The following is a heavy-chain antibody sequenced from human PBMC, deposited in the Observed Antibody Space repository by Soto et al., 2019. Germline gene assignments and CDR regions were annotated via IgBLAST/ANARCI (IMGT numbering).Heavy chain of an antibody. D-gene: IGHD1-7*01. CDR3: TTDEFTGTTTLDDYYGMDV. CDR2: IKSKTDGGTT. V-gene: IGHV3-15*01. CDR1: GFAFSNAW. J-gene: IGHJ6*04. Sequence: GSLRLSCAASGFAFSNAWMSWVRQAPGKGLEWVGRIKSKTDGGTTDYAAPVKGRFTISRDDSKNTLYLQMNSLKTEDTAVYYCTTDEFTGTTTLDDYYGMDVWGKGTTVTVSS.